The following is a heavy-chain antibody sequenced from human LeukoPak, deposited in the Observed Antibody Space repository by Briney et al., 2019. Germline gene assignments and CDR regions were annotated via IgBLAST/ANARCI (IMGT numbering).Heavy chain of an antibody. Sequence: GGSLRLSCAASGFTVSSNYMSWVRQAPGKGLEWVSVIYSGGSTYYADSVKGRFTISRDNAKNSLYLQMNSLRAEDTALYYCAKETKKYYYDSSGYINYWGQGTLVTVSS. CDR2: IYSGGST. D-gene: IGHD3-22*01. V-gene: IGHV3-53*05. J-gene: IGHJ4*02. CDR1: GFTVSSNY. CDR3: AKETKKYYYDSSGYINY.